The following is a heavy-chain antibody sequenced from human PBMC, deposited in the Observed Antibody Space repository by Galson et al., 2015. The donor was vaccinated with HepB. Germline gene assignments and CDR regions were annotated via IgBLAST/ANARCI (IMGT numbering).Heavy chain of an antibody. D-gene: IGHD3-22*01. CDR1: GYTFTSYA. J-gene: IGHJ2*01. V-gene: IGHV1-3*01. CDR2: INAGNGNT. Sequence: SVKVSCKASGYTFTSYAMHWVRQAPGQRLEWMGWINAGNGNTKYSQKFQGRVTITRDTSASTAYMELSSLRSEGTAVYYCAREELYYYDSSGYYSDWYFDLWGRGTLVTVSS. CDR3: AREELYYYDSSGYYSDWYFDL.